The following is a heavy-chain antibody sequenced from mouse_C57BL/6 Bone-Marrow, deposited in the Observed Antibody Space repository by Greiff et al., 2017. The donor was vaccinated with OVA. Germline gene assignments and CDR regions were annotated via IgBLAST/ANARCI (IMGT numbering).Heavy chain of an antibody. CDR1: GFNIKDYY. Sequence: EVQVVESGAELVKPGASVKLSCTASGFNIKDYYMHWVKQRTEQGLEWIGRIDPEDGETKYAPKFQGKATITADTSSNTAYLQLSSLTSEDTAVYYCASYYYGSSPWFDYWGKGTTLTVSS. CDR2: IDPEDGET. D-gene: IGHD1-1*01. CDR3: ASYYYGSSPWFDY. V-gene: IGHV14-2*01. J-gene: IGHJ2*01.